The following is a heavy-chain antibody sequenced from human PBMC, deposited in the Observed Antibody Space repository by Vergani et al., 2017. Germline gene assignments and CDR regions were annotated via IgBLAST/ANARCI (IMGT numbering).Heavy chain of an antibody. CDR2: ISSGSTTI. D-gene: IGHD6-19*01. CDR1: GFSISNHD. CDR3: ARITRFTSGWYGHYGMDV. V-gene: IGHV3-48*02. Sequence: EVQLVESGGGLAQPVGSRRLSCAASGFSISNHDMNWVRQAPGKGLEWISFISSGSTTIYYTDSVKGRFTISRDNAKNSLYLQMDSLGDDDTAVYYCARITRFTSGWYGHYGMDVWGLGTTVTVSS. J-gene: IGHJ6*02.